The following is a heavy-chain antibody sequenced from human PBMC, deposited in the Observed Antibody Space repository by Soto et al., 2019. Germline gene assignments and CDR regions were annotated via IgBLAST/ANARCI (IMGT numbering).Heavy chain of an antibody. V-gene: IGHV1-18*01. J-gene: IGHJ6*03. D-gene: IGHD2-2*01. Sequence: ASVKVSCKVSGYTLTELSMHWVRQAPGQGLEWMGWISAYNGNTDYAQKLQGRVTMTTDTSTSAAYMELRSLRSDDTAVYYCARDLGSTRSLYYYMDVWGKGTTVTVSS. CDR1: GYTLTELS. CDR2: ISAYNGNT. CDR3: ARDLGSTRSLYYYMDV.